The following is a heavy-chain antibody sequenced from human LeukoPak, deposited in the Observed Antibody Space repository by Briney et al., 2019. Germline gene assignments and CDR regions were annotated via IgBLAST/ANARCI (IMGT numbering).Heavy chain of an antibody. CDR3: ARILPDQLLFDH. CDR1: GGSI. Sequence: SETLSLTCTVSGGSIWSWIRQPPGKGLEWIGYIYNNGKNNYNPSLKSRVTMSVDTSKNQFSLKLTSVTAADTAVYYCARILPDQLLFDHWGQGTLVTVSS. J-gene: IGHJ4*02. V-gene: IGHV4-59*01. CDR2: IYNNGKN. D-gene: IGHD1-1*01.